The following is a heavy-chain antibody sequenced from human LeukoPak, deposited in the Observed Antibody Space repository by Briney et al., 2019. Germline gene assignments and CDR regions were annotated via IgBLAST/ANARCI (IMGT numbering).Heavy chain of an antibody. CDR3: AKDSIGGSKPYTFDY. J-gene: IGHJ4*02. Sequence: GGSLRLSCAASGFTFSSYAMSWVRQAPGKGLEWVSAISGSGGSTYYADSVKGRFTISRDNSKNTLYLQMNSLRAEDTAVYYCAKDSIGGSKPYTFDYWGQGTLVTVSS. D-gene: IGHD4-23*01. CDR1: GFTFSSYA. V-gene: IGHV3-23*01. CDR2: ISGSGGST.